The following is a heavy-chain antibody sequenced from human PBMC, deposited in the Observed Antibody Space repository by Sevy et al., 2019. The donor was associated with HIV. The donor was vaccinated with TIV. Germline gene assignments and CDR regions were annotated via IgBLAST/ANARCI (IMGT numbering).Heavy chain of an antibody. V-gene: IGHV3-48*02. CDR3: ARDPGYCSSTSCYLYGMDV. CDR1: GFTFSSYS. J-gene: IGHJ6*02. CDR2: ISSSSSTI. D-gene: IGHD2-2*01. Sequence: GGSLSLSCAASGFTFSSYSMNWVRQAPGKGLEWVLYISSSSSTIYYADSVKGRFTISRDNAKNSLYLQMNSLRDEDTAVYYCARDPGYCSSTSCYLYGMDVWGQGTTVTVSS.